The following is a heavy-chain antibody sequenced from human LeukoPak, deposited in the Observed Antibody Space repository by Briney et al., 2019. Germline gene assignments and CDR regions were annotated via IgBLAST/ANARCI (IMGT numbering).Heavy chain of an antibody. V-gene: IGHV4-59*02. CDR3: ARSIAAAGHRFDY. CDR1: GGSVSSYY. CDR2: IYYSGST. J-gene: IGHJ4*02. D-gene: IGHD6-13*01. Sequence: SETLSLTCSVSGGSVSSYYWSWIRQSPGKGLEWIGHIYYSGSTNYNPSLKSRVTMSVDTSKNQFSLKLSSVTAADTAVYYCARSIAAAGHRFDYWGQGTLVTVSS.